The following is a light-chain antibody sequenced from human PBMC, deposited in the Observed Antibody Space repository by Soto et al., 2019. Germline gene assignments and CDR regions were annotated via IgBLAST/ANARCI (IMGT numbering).Light chain of an antibody. CDR1: QSVSSY. CDR2: DAS. J-gene: IGKJ5*01. Sequence: EIVLTQSPATLSLSPGERATLSCRASQSVSSYLAWYQQKPGQAPRLLIYDASNRATGIPARFSGSGSGTDFTRTISSLEPEDFAVYYSQQRSNWPPTFGQGTRLEIK. V-gene: IGKV3-11*01. CDR3: QQRSNWPPT.